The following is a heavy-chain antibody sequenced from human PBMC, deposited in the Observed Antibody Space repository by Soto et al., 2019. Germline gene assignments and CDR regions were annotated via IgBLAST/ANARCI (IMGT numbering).Heavy chain of an antibody. CDR3: ARGSFSSSSSWFDP. CDR2: IYYSGRT. V-gene: IGHV4-31*03. D-gene: IGHD6-6*01. J-gene: IGHJ5*02. Sequence: SETLSPTCTVSGGSISSGGYYWSWIRQHPGKGLEWIGYIYYSGRTYYNPSLHSRVSIAVDTTENQFSLKLTSVTAADTSVYYCARGSFSSSSSWFDPWGRGTLVTVS. CDR1: GGSISSGGYY.